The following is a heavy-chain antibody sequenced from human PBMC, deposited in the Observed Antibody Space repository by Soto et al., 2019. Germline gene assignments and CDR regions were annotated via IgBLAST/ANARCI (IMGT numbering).Heavy chain of an antibody. J-gene: IGHJ6*03. CDR1: GFTFSSYG. CDR3: AKSQPYYYYMDV. V-gene: IGHV3-30*18. D-gene: IGHD2-2*01. Sequence: PGGSLRLSCAASGFTFSSYGMHWVRQAPGKGLEWVAVISYDGIIKYYADSVKGRFTISRDNSKNTLYLQMNSLRAEDTAVYYCAKSQPYYYYMDVWGKGTTVTVSS. CDR2: ISYDGIIK.